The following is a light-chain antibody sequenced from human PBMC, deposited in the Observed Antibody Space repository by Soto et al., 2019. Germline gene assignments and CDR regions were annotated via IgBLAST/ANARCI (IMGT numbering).Light chain of an antibody. CDR2: EVS. CDR3: NSYTSSNTYV. J-gene: IGLJ1*01. CDR1: SSDVGSYNR. Sequence: QSVLTQPPSVSGSPGQSVTISCTGTSSDVGSYNRVSWYQQPPGTAPKLVIYEVSNRPSGVPDRFSGSKSGNTASLTISGLQPEDEADYYCNSYTSSNTYVFGTGTKVTVL. V-gene: IGLV2-18*02.